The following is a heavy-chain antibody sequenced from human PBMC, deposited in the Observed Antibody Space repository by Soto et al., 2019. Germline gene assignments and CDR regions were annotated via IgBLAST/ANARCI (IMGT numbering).Heavy chain of an antibody. D-gene: IGHD3-10*01. Sequence: EVQLVQSGAEVKKPGESLKISCKGSGYSFTSYWIGRVRQMPGKGLECMGIIYPGDSDTRYSPSFQGQVTISADKSISTAYLQWSSLKASDTAMYYCATANGSGSYPGTPLKYYYGMDVWGQGTTVTVSS. CDR1: GYSFTSYW. J-gene: IGHJ6*02. CDR2: IYPGDSDT. CDR3: ATANGSGSYPGTPLKYYYGMDV. V-gene: IGHV5-51*03.